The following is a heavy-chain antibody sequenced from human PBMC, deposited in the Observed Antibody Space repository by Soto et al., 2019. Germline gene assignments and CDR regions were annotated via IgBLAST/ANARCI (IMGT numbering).Heavy chain of an antibody. Sequence: ASVKVSCKASGYTFTSYGISWVRQAPGQGLEWMGWISAYNGNTNYAQKLQGRVTMTTDTSTSTAYMVLRSLRSDYTAVYYCARARYDFWSGYYTDYWGQGTLVTVSS. CDR2: ISAYNGNT. CDR3: ARARYDFWSGYYTDY. V-gene: IGHV1-18*01. D-gene: IGHD3-3*01. J-gene: IGHJ4*02. CDR1: GYTFTSYG.